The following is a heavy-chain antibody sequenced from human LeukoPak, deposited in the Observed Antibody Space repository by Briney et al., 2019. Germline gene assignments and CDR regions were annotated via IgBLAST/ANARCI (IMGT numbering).Heavy chain of an antibody. CDR3: ARVHGYEGLNWFDP. J-gene: IGHJ5*02. D-gene: IGHD5-18*01. CDR2: IYHSGST. Sequence: DPSETLSLTCTVSGGSISSYYWSWIRQPPGKGLEWIGSIYHSGSTYYNPSLKSRVTISVDTSKNQFSLKLSSVTAADTAVYYCARVHGYEGLNWFDPWGQGTLVTVSS. V-gene: IGHV4-38-2*02. CDR1: GGSISSYY.